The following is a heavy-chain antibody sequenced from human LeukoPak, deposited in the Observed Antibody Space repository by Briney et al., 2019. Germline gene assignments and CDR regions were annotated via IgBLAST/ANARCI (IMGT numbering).Heavy chain of an antibody. V-gene: IGHV3-7*01. CDR2: IKQEGGEK. Sequence: GRSLRLSCAASGLTFSSYWMSWVRQAPGRGLEWVANIKQEGGEKYHVESVKGPLTISRDNAKNTLYLQMNSLRAEDTAVYYCARVAEDSSGYHHFGLFWYFDLWGRGTLVTVSS. D-gene: IGHD3-22*01. CDR3: ARVAEDSSGYHHFGLFWYFDL. J-gene: IGHJ2*01. CDR1: GLTFSSYW.